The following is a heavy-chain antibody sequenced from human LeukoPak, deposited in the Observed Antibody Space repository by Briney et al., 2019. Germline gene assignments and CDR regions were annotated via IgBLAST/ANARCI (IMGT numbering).Heavy chain of an antibody. V-gene: IGHV3-21*01. CDR3: AKDSPSRTATTEVPVDY. CDR1: GFTFSDYT. Sequence: KTGGSLRLSCAASGFTFSDYTMNWVRQAPGKGLEWVSSISSSSSYIYSANSVRGRFTISRDNAKNSLYLQMNSLRAEDTAVYYCAKDSPSRTATTEVPVDYWGQGTLVTVSS. D-gene: IGHD1/OR15-1a*01. J-gene: IGHJ4*02. CDR2: ISSSSSYI.